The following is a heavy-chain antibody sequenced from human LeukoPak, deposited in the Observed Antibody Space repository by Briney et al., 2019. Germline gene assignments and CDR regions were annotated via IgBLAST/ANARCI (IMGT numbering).Heavy chain of an antibody. CDR2: MNTNSGNT. J-gene: IGHJ4*02. CDR3: ARAPDPLGYCSSTSCYEPDC. D-gene: IGHD2-2*01. V-gene: IGHV1-8*01. CDR1: GYTFTSYD. Sequence: ASVKLTCTSSGYTFTSYDINWVRQATAQGLEWVGWMNTNSGNTGNAQKFQGRGTMTRSTSIGTAYMELSSLRSEDTAVYYCARAPDPLGYCSSTSCYEPDCWGQGTLVTVSS.